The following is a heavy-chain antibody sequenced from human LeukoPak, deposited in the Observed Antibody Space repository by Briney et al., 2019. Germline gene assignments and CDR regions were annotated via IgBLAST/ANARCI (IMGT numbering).Heavy chain of an antibody. Sequence: PGGSLRLSCAASGFTFSTYAMNWVRQAPGKGLEWVSGIRGSGGNTYYADSVKGRFTISRDNSKNTLYLQMNSLRAEDAAVYYCAKVLISGTVLRGFDPWGQGTLVTVSP. CDR3: AKVLISGTVLRGFDP. J-gene: IGHJ5*02. V-gene: IGHV3-23*01. D-gene: IGHD2-2*01. CDR2: IRGSGGNT. CDR1: GFTFSTYA.